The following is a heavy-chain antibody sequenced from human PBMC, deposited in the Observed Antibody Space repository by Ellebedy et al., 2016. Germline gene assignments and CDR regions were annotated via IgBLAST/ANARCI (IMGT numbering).Heavy chain of an antibody. D-gene: IGHD3-10*01. CDR2: IYYSGST. V-gene: IGHV4-39*07. J-gene: IGHJ5*02. CDR1: GGSITTTDYY. CDR3: ARGIGTPNYHGSGSYGA. Sequence: SETLSLTCTVSGGSITTTDYYWGWIRQPPGKGLEWIGTIYYSGSTFHNPSLSLKSRVTVSVDTSNNQFSLKLSSVTAADTAVYYCARGIGTPNYHGSGSYGAWGQGTLVTVSS.